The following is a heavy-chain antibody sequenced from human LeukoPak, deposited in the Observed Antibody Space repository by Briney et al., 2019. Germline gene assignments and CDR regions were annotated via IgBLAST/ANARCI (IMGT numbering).Heavy chain of an antibody. Sequence: ASVKVSCKASGYTFTGYHMHWVRQAPGQGLEWMGRINPYSGDANFAQKFQGRVTMTRDTSITTAYMNLSSLTPGDTAVDFWARDQGSLTRSWYTGYWGEGTQVTVSS. CDR1: GYTFTGYH. J-gene: IGHJ4*02. D-gene: IGHD6-13*01. V-gene: IGHV1-2*06. CDR3: ARDQGSLTRSWYTGY. CDR2: INPYSGDA.